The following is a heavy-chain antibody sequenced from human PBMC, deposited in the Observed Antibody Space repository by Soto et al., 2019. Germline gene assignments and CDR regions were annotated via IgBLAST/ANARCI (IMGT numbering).Heavy chain of an antibody. V-gene: IGHV4-34*01. CDR1: GGSFRGYY. CDR2: INHSGIT. Sequence: SETLSLTCAVYGGSFRGYYWTWILQTPGKGLEWIGAINHSGITNYKPSIKSRVSISADTSKKQFSLNLTSVTAADTAVYYCARGECSSNYCFTRWALDIWGQGTVVTVSS. J-gene: IGHJ3*02. D-gene: IGHD2-2*01. CDR3: ARGECSSNYCFTRWALDI.